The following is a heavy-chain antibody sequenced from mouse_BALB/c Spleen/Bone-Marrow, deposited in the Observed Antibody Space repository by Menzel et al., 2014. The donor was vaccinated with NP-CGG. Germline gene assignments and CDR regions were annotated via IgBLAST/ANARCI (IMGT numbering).Heavy chain of an antibody. CDR3: ARDYDYAMDY. Sequence: EVKLEESGGGLVKPGGSLKLSCAASGFTFXDYYMYWVRQTPEKRLEWVATISDGGSYTYYPDSVKGRFTISRDNAKNNLYLQMSSLKSEDTAMYYCARDYDYAMDYWGQGTSVTVSS. CDR2: ISDGGSYT. V-gene: IGHV5-4*02. D-gene: IGHD2-12*01. CDR1: GFTFXDYY. J-gene: IGHJ4*01.